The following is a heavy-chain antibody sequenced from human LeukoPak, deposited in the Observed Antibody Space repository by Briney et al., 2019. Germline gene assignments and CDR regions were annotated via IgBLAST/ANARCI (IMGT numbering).Heavy chain of an antibody. CDR2: IRYDGRNK. Sequence: PGGSLRLSCAASGFTFSTYGMHWVRQAPGKGLEWVAFIRYDGRNKYYADSVKGRFTISRDNSKNTLCLQMNSLRAEDTAVYYCARLENWNYQDSWFDPWGQGTLVTVSS. CDR3: ARLENWNYQDSWFDP. V-gene: IGHV3-30*02. J-gene: IGHJ5*02. D-gene: IGHD1-7*01. CDR1: GFTFSTYG.